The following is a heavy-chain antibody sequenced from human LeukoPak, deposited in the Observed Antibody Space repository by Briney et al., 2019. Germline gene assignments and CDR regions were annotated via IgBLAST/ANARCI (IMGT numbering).Heavy chain of an antibody. D-gene: IGHD6-6*01. J-gene: IGHJ4*02. CDR3: ARAEGSSSKVFDY. CDR2: VYYRGST. CDR1: GDSISGYY. Sequence: PSETLSLSCTVSGDSISGYYWSWIRQPPGKRLEWIGYVYYRGSTSYAPSLKSRVTISLDTSKNQFSLKLSSVIAADTAVYYCARAEGSSSKVFDYWGQGTLVTVSS. V-gene: IGHV4-59*01.